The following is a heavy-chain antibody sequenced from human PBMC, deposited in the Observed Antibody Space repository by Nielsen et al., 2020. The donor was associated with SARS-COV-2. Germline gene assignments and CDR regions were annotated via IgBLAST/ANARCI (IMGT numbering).Heavy chain of an antibody. CDR1: GGSISSGDYY. J-gene: IGHJ4*02. V-gene: IGHV4-30-4*01. CDR2: ISYSGST. CDR3: ARGGSYFDY. D-gene: IGHD3-10*01. Sequence: LRLSCTVSGGSISSGDYYWTWIRQPPGKGLEYIGYISYSGSTYYDPSLKSRVTISGDTSKNQFSLRLSSVTAADTAVYYCARGGSYFDYWGQGTLITVSS.